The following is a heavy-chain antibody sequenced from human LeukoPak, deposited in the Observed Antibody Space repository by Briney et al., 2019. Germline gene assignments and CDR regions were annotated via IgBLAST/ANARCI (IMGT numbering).Heavy chain of an antibody. CDR1: GGTFSSYA. CDR2: IIPIFGTA. J-gene: IGHJ6*03. D-gene: IGHD2/OR15-2a*01. CDR3: ARGNKGYYYYMDV. V-gene: IGHV1-69*05. Sequence: SVKVSCKASGGTFSSYAISWVRQAPGQGLEWMGGIIPIFGTANYAQKFQGRVTITTDESTSTAYMELSSLRSEDTAVYYCARGNKGYYYYMDVWGKGTRSPSP.